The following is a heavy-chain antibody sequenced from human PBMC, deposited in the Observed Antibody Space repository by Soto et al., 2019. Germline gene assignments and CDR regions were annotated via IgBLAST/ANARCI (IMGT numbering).Heavy chain of an antibody. Sequence: QVQLVQSGAEMKKPGSSVKVSCQSSGGTFNTYAMNWVRQAPGQGPEWMGDISPMFGAANYAPKFQGRVTITADESTGTSYMQLSRLTSEHTALYFCAREVQVHTPAFVYWGQGTLVTVSS. V-gene: IGHV1-69*19. CDR3: AREVQVHTPAFVY. CDR1: GGTFNTYA. CDR2: ISPMFGAA. D-gene: IGHD3-10*01. J-gene: IGHJ4*02.